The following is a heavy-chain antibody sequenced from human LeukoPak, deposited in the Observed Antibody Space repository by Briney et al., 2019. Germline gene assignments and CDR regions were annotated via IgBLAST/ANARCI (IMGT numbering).Heavy chain of an antibody. CDR2: IYTGSST. CDR1: GFSVSSHY. V-gene: IGHV3-53*01. D-gene: IGHD6-19*01. Sequence: PGGSLRLSCAASGFSVSSHYMNWVRQAPGKGLEWVSVIYTGSSTYYADSAKGRFTISRDTSKNTLYLQMNSLRAEDTAVYYCARDRIAVAATETSFDYWGQGTLVTVSS. J-gene: IGHJ4*02. CDR3: ARDRIAVAATETSFDY.